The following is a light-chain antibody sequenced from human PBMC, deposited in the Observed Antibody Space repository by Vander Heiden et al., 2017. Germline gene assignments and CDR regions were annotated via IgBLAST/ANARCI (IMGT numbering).Light chain of an antibody. CDR1: QSISSW. J-gene: IGKJ1*01. CDR3: QQYNSYPWT. Sequence: IQMTQSPSTLSASVGDRVTITCRASQSISSWLAWYQQEPGKAPKLLIYKASSLESWVPSTFSGSGSGTEFTLTISSLQPDDFATYYCQQYNSYPWTFGQGSKVEIK. CDR2: KAS. V-gene: IGKV1-5*03.